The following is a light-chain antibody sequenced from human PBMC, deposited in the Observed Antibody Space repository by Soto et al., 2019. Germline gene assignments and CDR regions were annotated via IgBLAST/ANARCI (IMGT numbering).Light chain of an antibody. CDR1: QGIGSD. CDR3: LQDYNYPRT. V-gene: IGKV1-6*01. Sequence: AIQMTQSPSSLSASVGDRVTITCRASQGIGSDLGRYQQKPGKAPKLLIYAASSLQSGVPSRFSGSGSGTDFTLTISSLQPEDFATYYCLQDYNYPRTFGQGTKVDIK. J-gene: IGKJ1*01. CDR2: AAS.